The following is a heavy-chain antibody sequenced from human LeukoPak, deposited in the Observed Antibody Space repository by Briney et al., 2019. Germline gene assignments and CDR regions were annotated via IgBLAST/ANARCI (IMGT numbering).Heavy chain of an antibody. Sequence: GGSLRLSCAASGFTFSSYSMNWVRQAPGKGLEWVSSISSSSSYIYYADSVKGRFTISRDNAKNSLYLQMNSLRAEDTAVYYCATALGYCSGGSCYFDCWGQGTLVTVSS. CDR3: ATALGYCSGGSCYFDC. CDR1: GFTFSSYS. D-gene: IGHD2-15*01. V-gene: IGHV3-21*01. J-gene: IGHJ4*02. CDR2: ISSSSSYI.